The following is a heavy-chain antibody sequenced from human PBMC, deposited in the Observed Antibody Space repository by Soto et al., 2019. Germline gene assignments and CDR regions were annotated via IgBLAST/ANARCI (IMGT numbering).Heavy chain of an antibody. CDR3: AREQKTEVAPAPASMDV. D-gene: IGHD2-2*01. CDR1: GFTFSIYG. V-gene: IGHV3-74*01. Sequence: GSLRLSCEASGFTFSIYGMEWVRQAPGKGLVWVSRIRSDGGTNYADSVKGRFTVSRDNAKNTLYLQMNSLRAEDSAVYYCAREQKTEVAPAPASMDVWGKGTTVTVSS. J-gene: IGHJ6*03. CDR2: IRSDGGT.